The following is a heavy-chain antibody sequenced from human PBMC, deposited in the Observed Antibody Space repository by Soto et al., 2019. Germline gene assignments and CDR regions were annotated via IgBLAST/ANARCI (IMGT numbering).Heavy chain of an antibody. CDR1: GGSFSGYY. Sequence: SETLSLTCAVYGGSFSGYYWSWIRQPPGKGLEWIGEINHSGSTNYNPSLKSRVTISVDTSKNQFSLKLSSVTAADTAVYYCATKPRDCTNGGCYVSRWFDPWGQGTLVTVSS. J-gene: IGHJ5*02. CDR2: INHSGST. CDR3: ATKPRDCTNGGCYVSRWFDP. D-gene: IGHD2-8*01. V-gene: IGHV4-34*01.